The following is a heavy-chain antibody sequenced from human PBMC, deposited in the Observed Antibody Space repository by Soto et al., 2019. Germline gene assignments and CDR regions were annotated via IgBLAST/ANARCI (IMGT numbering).Heavy chain of an antibody. CDR3: ASGDSPVHFDY. V-gene: IGHV1-18*01. Sequence: QVHLVQSGAEVKKTGASVKVSCKTSGYTFINYGISWGRQAPGQGLEWMGWINGYNGNTNYARKFQGKFTMTTDTATTGAFMELTSLRSDDTAVYYGASGDSPVHFDYWGQGTLVTVSS. CDR2: INGYNGNT. J-gene: IGHJ4*02. CDR1: GYTFINYG. D-gene: IGHD3-10*01.